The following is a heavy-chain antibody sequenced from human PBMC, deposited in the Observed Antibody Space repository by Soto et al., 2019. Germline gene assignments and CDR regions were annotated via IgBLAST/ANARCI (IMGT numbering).Heavy chain of an antibody. CDR3: ARGSLGIWFDP. CDR1: GGSIISGGYY. Sequence: TLSLTCTVSGGSIISGGYYWSWIRQHPGKGLEWIGYIYYSGSTYYNPSLKSRVTISVDTSKNQFSLKLNSVTAADTAVYYCARGSLGIWFDPWGQGTLVTVSS. V-gene: IGHV4-31*03. CDR2: IYYSGST. J-gene: IGHJ5*02. D-gene: IGHD7-27*01.